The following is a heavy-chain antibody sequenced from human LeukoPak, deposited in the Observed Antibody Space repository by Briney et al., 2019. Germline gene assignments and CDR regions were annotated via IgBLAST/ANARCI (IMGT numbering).Heavy chain of an antibody. CDR2: IKQDGSDK. CDR1: GFTFTKYW. J-gene: IGHJ4*02. CDR3: ASSPLPTYYYDSSGVDY. Sequence: GDSLRHSCAASGFTFTKYWMTWVRQAPGKGLEWVGNIKQDGSDKSYMDSVKGRFTISRDNTKNSVYLQMSSLRSEDTAVYYCASSPLPTYYYDSSGVDYWGQGTLVTVSS. D-gene: IGHD3-22*01. V-gene: IGHV3-7*03.